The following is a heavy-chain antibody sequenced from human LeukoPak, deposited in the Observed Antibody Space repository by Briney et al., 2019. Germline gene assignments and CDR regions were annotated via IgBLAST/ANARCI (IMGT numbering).Heavy chain of an antibody. V-gene: IGHV3-15*01. Sequence: GGSLRLSCAASGFTFSNAWMNWIRQAPGKGLEWVGRIKRKPDGGATDYAAPVKGRFTISRDDSKNTLYLQMNSLKTEDTAVYYCTTNDAFDIWGQGTMVTVSS. CDR1: GFTFSNAW. CDR2: IKRKPDGGAT. CDR3: TTNDAFDI. J-gene: IGHJ3*02.